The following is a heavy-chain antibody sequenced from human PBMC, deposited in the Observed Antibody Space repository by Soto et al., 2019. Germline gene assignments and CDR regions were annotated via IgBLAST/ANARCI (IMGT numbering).Heavy chain of an antibody. V-gene: IGHV3-33*01. CDR3: ARDLDVAAAGPRGRFDP. CDR1: GFTFSSYG. Sequence: HPGGSLRLSCAASGFTFSSYGMHWVRQAPGKGLEWVAVIWYDGSNKYYADSVKGRFTISRDNSKNTLYLQMNSLRAEDTAVYYCARDLDVAAAGPRGRFDPWGQGTLVTVSS. D-gene: IGHD6-13*01. CDR2: IWYDGSNK. J-gene: IGHJ5*02.